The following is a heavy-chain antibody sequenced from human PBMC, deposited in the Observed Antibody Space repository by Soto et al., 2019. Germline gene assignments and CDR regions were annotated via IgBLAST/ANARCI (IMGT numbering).Heavy chain of an antibody. CDR2: ISYDGSHK. Sequence: HVQLVESGGGVVQPGRSLRLSCAVSGFNFSTYGMHWVRQAPGKGLEWVAVISYDGSHKAFADSVKGRIAISRDNSKNTLFLQMNSLRXEXTAVYYXAKXXVKTSSWPADWGQGTLVTVSS. CDR3: AKXXVKTSSWPAD. J-gene: IGHJ4*02. V-gene: IGHV3-30*18. D-gene: IGHD6-19*01. CDR1: GFNFSTYG.